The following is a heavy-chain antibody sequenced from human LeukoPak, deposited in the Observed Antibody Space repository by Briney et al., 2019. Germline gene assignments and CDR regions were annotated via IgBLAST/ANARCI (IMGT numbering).Heavy chain of an antibody. CDR2: IYSSGRS. D-gene: IGHD3-10*01. V-gene: IGHV4-30-4*07. CDR1: GDSISSVGCS. Sequence: SETLSLTCDVSGDSISSVGCSWSWVRQPPGEGLEWSGYIYSSGRSYDNPSPQSRITISIDKSKNEVALKLTSVTTWGSVVYYCPSDTYASAIWGQGPLVTVSS. J-gene: IGHJ4*02. CDR3: PSDTYASAI.